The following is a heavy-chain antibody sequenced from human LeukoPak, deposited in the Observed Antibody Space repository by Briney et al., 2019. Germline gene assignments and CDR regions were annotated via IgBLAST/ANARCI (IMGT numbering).Heavy chain of an antibody. Sequence: SETLSLTCTVSGGSISSSSYYWGWIRQPPGKGLEWIGSIYYSGSTYYNPSLKSRVTISVDTSKNQFSLKRSSVTAADTAVYYCARLTYSGPHYFDYWSQGTLVTVSS. V-gene: IGHV4-39*07. CDR3: ARLTYSGPHYFDY. D-gene: IGHD4-11*01. CDR2: IYYSGST. CDR1: GGSISSSSYY. J-gene: IGHJ4*02.